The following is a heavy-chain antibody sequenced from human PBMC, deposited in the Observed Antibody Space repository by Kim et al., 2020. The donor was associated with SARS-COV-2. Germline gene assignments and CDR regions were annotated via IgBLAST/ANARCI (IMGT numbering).Heavy chain of an antibody. J-gene: IGHJ6*02. CDR2: ISAYNGNT. Sequence: ASVKVSCKASGYTFTSYGISWVRQAPGQGLEWMGWISAYNGNTNYAQKLQGRVTMTTDTSTSTAYMELRSLRSDDTAVYYCARDLRSATSPNITIFGVDRFYGMDGRGQGTTVTVSS. D-gene: IGHD3-3*01. CDR1: GYTFTSYG. CDR3: ARDLRSATSPNITIFGVDRFYGMDG. V-gene: IGHV1-18*04.